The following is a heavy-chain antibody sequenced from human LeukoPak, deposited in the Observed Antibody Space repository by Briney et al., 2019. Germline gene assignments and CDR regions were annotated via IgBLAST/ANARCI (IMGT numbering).Heavy chain of an antibody. Sequence: ASVKVSCKASGYTFTGYYMHWVRQAPGQGLEWMGGIIPIFGTANYAQKFQGRVTITADESTSTAYMELSSLRSEDTAVYYCARVAPCSSTSCDDYWGQGTLVTVSS. J-gene: IGHJ4*02. CDR1: GYTFTGYY. CDR3: ARVAPCSSTSCDDY. CDR2: IIPIFGTA. V-gene: IGHV1-69*13. D-gene: IGHD2-2*01.